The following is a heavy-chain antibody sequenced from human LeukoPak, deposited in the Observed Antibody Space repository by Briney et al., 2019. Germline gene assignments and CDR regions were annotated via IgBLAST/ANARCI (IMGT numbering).Heavy chain of an antibody. V-gene: IGHV3-23*01. D-gene: IGHD3-10*01. J-gene: IGHJ5*01. Sequence: GGSLRLSCVGSGFTFSNFAISWVRQAPGKGLEWVSAISGSATNTYYADFVKGRFTFSRDNSKSTVYLQMTSLRAEDTAIYYCAKEKSGYYGSGSYWFDSWGQGTLVTVS. CDR2: ISGSATNT. CDR1: GFTFSNFA. CDR3: AKEKSGYYGSGSYWFDS.